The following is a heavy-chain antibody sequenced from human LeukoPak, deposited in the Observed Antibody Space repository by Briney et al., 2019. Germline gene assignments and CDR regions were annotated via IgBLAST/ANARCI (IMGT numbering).Heavy chain of an antibody. CDR2: IYSGGST. Sequence: GGSLRLSCAASGFTVSSNYMSWVRQAPGKGLEWVSVIYSGGSTYYADSVKGRFTISRDNSKNTLYLQMNSLRADDTAVYYWAGAEYYGSGSGGGGDYWGQGTLVTVSS. CDR3: AGAEYYGSGSGGGGDY. J-gene: IGHJ4*02. V-gene: IGHV3-66*01. CDR1: GFTVSSNY. D-gene: IGHD3-10*01.